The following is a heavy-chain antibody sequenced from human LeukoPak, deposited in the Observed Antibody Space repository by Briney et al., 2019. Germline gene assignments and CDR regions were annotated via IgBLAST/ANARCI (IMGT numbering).Heavy chain of an antibody. V-gene: IGHV3-23*01. Sequence: PGESLRLSCAASGFPFLSYAMAWVRQAPGKGVEWVSGISGTGATTYYADSVKGRVTISRDNYKNTLSLQMNSLRAEDTALYYCARYGAESYSHYYFDHWGQGTLVTVSS. CDR3: ARYGAESYSHYYFDH. CDR2: ISGTGATT. J-gene: IGHJ4*02. D-gene: IGHD3-10*01. CDR1: GFPFLSYA.